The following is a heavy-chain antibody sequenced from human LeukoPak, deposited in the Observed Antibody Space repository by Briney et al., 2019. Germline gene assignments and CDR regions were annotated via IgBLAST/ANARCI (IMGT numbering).Heavy chain of an antibody. CDR3: ARHGVLEYGSSSSAFDI. J-gene: IGHJ3*02. CDR2: IYYSGST. V-gene: IGHV4-39*01. Sequence: SETLSLTCTVSGGSISSSSYYWGWIRQPPGKGLEWIGSIYYSGSTYYNPSLKSRVTISVDTSKNQFSLKLSSVTAADTAVYYCARHGVLEYGSSSSAFDIWGQGTMVTVSS. CDR1: GGSISSSSYY. D-gene: IGHD6-6*01.